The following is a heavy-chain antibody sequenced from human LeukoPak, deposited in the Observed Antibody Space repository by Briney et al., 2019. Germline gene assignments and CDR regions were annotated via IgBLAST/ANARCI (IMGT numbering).Heavy chain of an antibody. CDR1: GGSFSGYY. CDR3: ARGLLYGMDV. CDR2: IDHSGST. V-gene: IGHV4-34*01. Sequence: SETLSLTCAVYGGSFSGYYWSWIRQPPGKGLEWIGEIDHSGSTNYNPSLKSRVTISVDTSKNQFSLKLSSVTAAGTAVYYCARGLLYGMDVWGQGTTVTVS. J-gene: IGHJ6*02.